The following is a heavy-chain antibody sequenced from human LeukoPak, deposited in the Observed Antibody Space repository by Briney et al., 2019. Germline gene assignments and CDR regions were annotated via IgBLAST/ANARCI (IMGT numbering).Heavy chain of an antibody. V-gene: IGHV3-23*01. CDR3: AKGRRSGSYYDLFDY. CDR2: ISGSGGST. Sequence: GGSLRLSCAASGFTFSSYAMSWVRQAPGKGLEWVSAISGSGGSTYYADSVKGGFTISRGNSKNTLYLQMNSLRAEDTAVYYCAKGRRSGSYYDLFDYWGQGTLVTVSS. CDR1: GFTFSSYA. J-gene: IGHJ4*02. D-gene: IGHD1-26*01.